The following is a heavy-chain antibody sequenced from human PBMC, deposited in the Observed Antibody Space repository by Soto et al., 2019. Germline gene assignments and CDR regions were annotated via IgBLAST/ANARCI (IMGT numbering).Heavy chain of an antibody. D-gene: IGHD3-22*01. J-gene: IGHJ4*02. Sequence: GGSLRLSCAASGFTFDDYAMHWFRQAPGKGLEWVSGISWNSGSIGYVDSVKGRFTISRDNAKNSLYLQMNSLRAEDTALYYCAKDTKGYYDSSGYYSYWGQGTLVTVSS. CDR3: AKDTKGYYDSSGYYSY. V-gene: IGHV3-9*01. CDR2: ISWNSGSI. CDR1: GFTFDDYA.